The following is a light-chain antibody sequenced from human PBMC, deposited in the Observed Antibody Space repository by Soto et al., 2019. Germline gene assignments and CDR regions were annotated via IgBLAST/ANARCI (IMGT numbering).Light chain of an antibody. CDR3: AAWDDSLNAWL. CDR2: SNT. J-gene: IGLJ3*02. Sequence: QSVLTQPPSASGTPGQRVTISCFGSTSNIGTNSVNWYQQVPGTAPKLFISSNTERPSGVPDRFSGSKSGTSASLAISGLQSEDEADYYCAAWDDSLNAWLFGGGPKLTVL. CDR1: TSNIGTNS. V-gene: IGLV1-44*01.